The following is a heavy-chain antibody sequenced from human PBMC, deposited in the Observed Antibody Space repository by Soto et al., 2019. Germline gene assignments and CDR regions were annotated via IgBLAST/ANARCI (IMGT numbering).Heavy chain of an antibody. D-gene: IGHD3-22*01. CDR1: GFTFSSYA. CDR2: ISGSGGST. V-gene: IGHV3-23*01. Sequence: GGSLRLSCAASGFTFSSYAMSWVRQAPGKGLEWVSAISGSGGSTYYADSVKGRFTISRDNSKNTLYLQMNSLRAEDTAVYYCAKDSGKYYYDSSGYKPDAFDILGQGTMVTVSS. J-gene: IGHJ3*02. CDR3: AKDSGKYYYDSSGYKPDAFDI.